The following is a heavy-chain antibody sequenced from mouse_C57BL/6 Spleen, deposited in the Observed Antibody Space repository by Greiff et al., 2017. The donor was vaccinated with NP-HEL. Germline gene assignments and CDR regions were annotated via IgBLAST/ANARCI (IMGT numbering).Heavy chain of an antibody. CDR3: ERPGSSWFFDY. CDR2: IHPNSGST. V-gene: IGHV1-64*01. Sequence: QVQLQQPGAELVKPGASVKLSCKASGYTFTSYWMHWVKQRPGQGLEWIGMIHPNSGSTNYNEKFKSKATLTVDKSSSTAYMQLSSLTSEDSAVYDYERPGSSWFFDYWGQGTTLTVSS. CDR1: GYTFTSYW. D-gene: IGHD1-1*01. J-gene: IGHJ2*01.